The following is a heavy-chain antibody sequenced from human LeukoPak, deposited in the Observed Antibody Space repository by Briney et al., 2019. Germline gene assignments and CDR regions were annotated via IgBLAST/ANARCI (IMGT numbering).Heavy chain of an antibody. J-gene: IGHJ6*03. D-gene: IGHD1-14*01. CDR3: ARVPTTYYYYYMDV. Sequence: SETLSLTCTVSGGSISSGSYYWSWIRQPAGKGLEWIGRIYTSGSTNYNPSLKSRVTISVATSKNQFSLKLSSVTAAATAVYYCARVPTTYYYYYMDVWGKGTTVTVSS. V-gene: IGHV4-61*02. CDR2: IYTSGST. CDR1: GGSISSGSYY.